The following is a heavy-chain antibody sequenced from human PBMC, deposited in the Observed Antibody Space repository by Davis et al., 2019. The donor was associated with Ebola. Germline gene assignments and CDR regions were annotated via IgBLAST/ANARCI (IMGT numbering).Heavy chain of an antibody. CDR2: ISPTGLTI. J-gene: IGHJ4*02. D-gene: IGHD5-12*01. CDR3: ARDESTLLVATEPLDF. V-gene: IGHV3-11*01. CDR1: GFTFSDYY. Sequence: PGGSLSLSCEASGFTFSDYYMSWIRQAPGKGLEWLSYISPTGLTISYADSVKGRFTISRDNANNSVYLPMDSLRAEDTAVYYCARDESTLLVATEPLDFWGQGTLVTVS.